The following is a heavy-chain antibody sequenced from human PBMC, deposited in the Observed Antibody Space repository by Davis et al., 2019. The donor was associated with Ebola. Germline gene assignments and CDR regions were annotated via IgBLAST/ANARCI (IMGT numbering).Heavy chain of an antibody. D-gene: IGHD2-2*01. CDR2: INHSGST. J-gene: IGHJ6*02. Sequence: MPSETLSLTCTVSGGSISSYYWSWIRQPPGKGLEWIGEINHSGSTNYNPSLKSRVTISVDTSKNQFSLKLSSVTAADTAVYYCARVGVVVVPAAIYYYYGMDVWGQGTTVTVSS. CDR1: GGSISSYY. V-gene: IGHV4-34*01. CDR3: ARVGVVVVPAAIYYYYGMDV.